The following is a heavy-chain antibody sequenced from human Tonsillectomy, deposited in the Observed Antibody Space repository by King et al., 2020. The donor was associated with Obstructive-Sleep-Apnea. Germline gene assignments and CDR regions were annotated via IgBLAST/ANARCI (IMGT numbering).Heavy chain of an antibody. CDR3: ARDHGGAVAGTHFDY. Sequence: VQLVESGGGVVQPGRSLRLSCAASGFTFSSYGMHWVRQAPGKGLEWVAVIWYDGSNKYYADSVKGRFTISRDNSKNTLYLQMNSLRAEDTAVYYCARDHGGAVAGTHFDYWGQGTLVTVSS. CDR2: IWYDGSNK. CDR1: GFTFSSYG. V-gene: IGHV3-33*01. J-gene: IGHJ4*02. D-gene: IGHD6-19*01.